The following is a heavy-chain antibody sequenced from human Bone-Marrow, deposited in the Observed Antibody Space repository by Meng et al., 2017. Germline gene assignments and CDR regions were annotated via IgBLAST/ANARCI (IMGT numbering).Heavy chain of an antibody. D-gene: IGHD3-10*01. V-gene: IGHV1-2*06. J-gene: IGHJ4*02. CDR2: INPNSGGT. CDR3: AVHYYGSGSSTFDY. CDR1: GYTFTGYY. Sequence: QVQLVQSGVEVKKPGASVKVSCKASGYTFTGYYMHWVRQAPGQGLEWMGRINPNSGGTNYAQKFQGRVTMTRDTSISTAYMELSRLRSDDTAVYYCAVHYYGSGSSTFDYWGQGTLVTVSS.